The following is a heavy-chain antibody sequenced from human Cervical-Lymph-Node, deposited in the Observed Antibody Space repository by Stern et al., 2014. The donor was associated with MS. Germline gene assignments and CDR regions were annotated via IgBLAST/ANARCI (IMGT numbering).Heavy chain of an antibody. V-gene: IGHV2-70*01. CDR3: ARTNYDILTGYPEALLAFDI. CDR1: GFSLSTRGMC. J-gene: IGHJ3*02. CDR2: IDWDDDK. D-gene: IGHD3-9*01. Sequence: QITLKESGPALVKPTQTLTLTCTFSGFSLSTRGMCLTWIRQPPGKALEGFALIDWDDDKYYSTSLKTRLTISKDTSKNQVVLTMTNMDPVDTATYYCARTNYDILTGYPEALLAFDIWGQGTMVTVSS.